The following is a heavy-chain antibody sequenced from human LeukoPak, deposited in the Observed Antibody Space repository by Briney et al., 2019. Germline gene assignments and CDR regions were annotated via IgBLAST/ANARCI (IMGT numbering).Heavy chain of an antibody. J-gene: IGHJ6*02. CDR1: GFIVSSNY. CDR2: IYSGGST. V-gene: IGHV3-53*04. CDR3: AKGLSPGIYYYGMDV. Sequence: GGSLRLSCAASGFIVSSNYMSWVRQAPGRGLEWVSVIYSGGSTYYADSVKGRFTISRHNSKNTLYLQMNSLRAEDTAVYYCAKGLSPGIYYYGMDVWGQGTTVTVSS. D-gene: IGHD2-15*01.